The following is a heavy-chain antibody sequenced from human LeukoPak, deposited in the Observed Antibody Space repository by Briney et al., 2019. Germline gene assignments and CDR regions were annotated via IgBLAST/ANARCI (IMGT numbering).Heavy chain of an antibody. CDR3: ARFRLYYFDY. Sequence: PSETLSLTCTVSGGSISSYYWRWIRQPPGKGLEWIGYIYYSGSTNYNPSLKSRVTISVDTSKNQFSLKLSSVTAADTAVYYCARFRLYYFDYWGQGTLVTVSS. V-gene: IGHV4-59*01. J-gene: IGHJ4*02. CDR1: GGSISSYY. CDR2: IYYSGST.